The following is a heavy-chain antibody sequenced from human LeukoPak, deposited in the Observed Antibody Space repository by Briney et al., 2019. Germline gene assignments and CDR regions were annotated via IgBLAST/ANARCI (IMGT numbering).Heavy chain of an antibody. CDR3: ARDYEGMCDY. Sequence: PGGSLRLSRAASGFTFRCYWMSWVRLAPGKGLEWVANIKQDGSEKYYVDSVKGRFTISRDNAKNSMYLQMNSLRAEDTAVYFCARDYEGMCDYWGQGTLVTVSS. J-gene: IGHJ4*02. D-gene: IGHD3-16*01. CDR2: IKQDGSEK. CDR1: GFTFRCYW. V-gene: IGHV3-7*04.